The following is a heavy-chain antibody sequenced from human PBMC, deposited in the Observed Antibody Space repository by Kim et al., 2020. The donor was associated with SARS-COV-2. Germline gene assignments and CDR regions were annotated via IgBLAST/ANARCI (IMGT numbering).Heavy chain of an antibody. CDR1: GFTFSSYA. CDR2: ISYDGSNK. D-gene: IGHD3-16*01. CDR3: ARDRLGGRLGELNYYFD. Sequence: GGSLRLSCAASGFTFSSYAMHWVRQAPGKGLEWVAVISYDGSNKYYADSVKGRFTISRDNSKNTLYLQMNSLRAEDTAVYYCARDRLGGRLGELNYYFD. J-gene: IGHJ4*01. V-gene: IGHV3-30*04.